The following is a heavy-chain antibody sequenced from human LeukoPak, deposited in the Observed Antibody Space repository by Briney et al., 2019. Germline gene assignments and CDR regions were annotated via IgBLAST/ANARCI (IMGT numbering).Heavy chain of an antibody. Sequence: SETLSLTCTVSGDSISSYYWSWIRLPPGKGLEWIGYIYYNGSTNYTPSLKSRVAISLDTSKNQFSLKLTSVTAADTAVYYCARSFSVRMFCDYWGQGSLVTVSS. D-gene: IGHD3-10*02. CDR3: ARSFSVRMFCDY. CDR2: IYYNGST. J-gene: IGHJ4*02. CDR1: GDSISSYY. V-gene: IGHV4-59*01.